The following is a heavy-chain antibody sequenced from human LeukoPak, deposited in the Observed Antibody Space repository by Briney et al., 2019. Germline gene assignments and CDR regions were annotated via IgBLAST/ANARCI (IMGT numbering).Heavy chain of an antibody. CDR1: GVSISSGGYY. CDR3: AREQYCSSTSCYFIPARNGMDV. Sequence: SETLSLTCTVSGVSISSGGYYWSWIRQHPGKGLEWIGYIYYSGSTYYNPSLKSRVTISVDTSKNQFSLKLSSVTAADTAVYYCAREQYCSSTSCYFIPARNGMDVWGQGTTVTVSS. J-gene: IGHJ6*02. CDR2: IYYSGST. D-gene: IGHD2-2*01. V-gene: IGHV4-31*03.